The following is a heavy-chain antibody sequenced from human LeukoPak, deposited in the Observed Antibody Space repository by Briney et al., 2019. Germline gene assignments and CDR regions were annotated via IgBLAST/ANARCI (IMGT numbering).Heavy chain of an antibody. CDR1: GGLLNRYY. CDR2: IYYSGST. Sequence: SETQSLTCTVSGGLLNRYYCSWIRQPPGKGLEWIGYIYYSGSTNYNPSLKRRVTISVDTSKNQFSLKLSSVTAADTAVYYCARSCSGGSCYLIWGQGTLVTVSS. CDR3: ARSCSGGSCYLI. V-gene: IGHV4-59*01. D-gene: IGHD2-15*01. J-gene: IGHJ4*02.